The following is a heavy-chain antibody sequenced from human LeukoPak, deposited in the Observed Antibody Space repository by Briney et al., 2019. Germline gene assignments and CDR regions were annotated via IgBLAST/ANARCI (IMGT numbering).Heavy chain of an antibody. V-gene: IGHV3-48*01. CDR1: XXTXXSXX. CDR2: IXSSSSTI. D-gene: IGHD3-9*01. CDR3: ARDAAYDILTGYYDNWFDP. Sequence: LRXSCAASXXTXXSXXMNWVRXAPGKGLXGVXXIXSSSSTIYYADSVKGRFTISRDNAKNSLYLQMNSLRAEDTAVYYCARDAAYDILTGYYDNWFDPWGQGTLVTVSS. J-gene: IGHJ5*02.